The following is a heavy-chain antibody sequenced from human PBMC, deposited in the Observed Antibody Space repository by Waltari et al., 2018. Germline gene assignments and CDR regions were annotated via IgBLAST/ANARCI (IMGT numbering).Heavy chain of an antibody. Sequence: QVQLVQSGAEVKKPGSSVKVSCKASGGTFSSYAISWVRQAPGQGLEWMGRIIPSFGTANYGQKFQGRVTITADKSTSTAYMELSSLRSEDTAVYYCARVPYYYDSSDYWGQGTLVTVSS. V-gene: IGHV1-69*13. J-gene: IGHJ4*02. D-gene: IGHD3-22*01. CDR3: ARVPYYYDSSDY. CDR1: GGTFSSYA. CDR2: IIPSFGTA.